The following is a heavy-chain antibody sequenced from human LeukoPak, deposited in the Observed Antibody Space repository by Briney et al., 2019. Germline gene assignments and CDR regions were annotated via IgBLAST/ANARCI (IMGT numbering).Heavy chain of an antibody. CDR3: ARGRSVVVPAAIPRGLPYDY. Sequence: SETLSLTCTVSGDSISSNWWTFIRQPPGKGLEWIGEINHSGSTNYNPSLKSRVTISVDTSKNQFSLKLSSVTAADTAVYYCARGRSVVVPAAIPRGLPYDYWGQGTLVTVSS. CDR2: INHSGST. D-gene: IGHD2-2*02. CDR1: GDSISSNW. J-gene: IGHJ4*02. V-gene: IGHV4-34*01.